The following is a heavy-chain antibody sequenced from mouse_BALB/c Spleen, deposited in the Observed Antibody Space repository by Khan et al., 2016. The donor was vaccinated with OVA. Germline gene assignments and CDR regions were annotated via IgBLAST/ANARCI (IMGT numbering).Heavy chain of an antibody. D-gene: IGHD2-4*01. Sequence: VELKESGPGLVQPSQSLSITCTVSGFSLTTYGVHWVRQSPGKGLEWLGVIWRGGSTDYNAAFISRLSISKDNSKSQVFFKMNSLQANDTAIYYCARNYDYDDGLAYWGQGTLVTVSA. CDR3: ARNYDYDDGLAY. V-gene: IGHV2-2*02. J-gene: IGHJ3*01. CDR1: GFSLTTYG. CDR2: IWRGGST.